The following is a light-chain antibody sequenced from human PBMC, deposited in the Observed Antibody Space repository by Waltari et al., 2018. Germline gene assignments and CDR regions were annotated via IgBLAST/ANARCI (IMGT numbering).Light chain of an antibody. V-gene: IGLV2-14*01. CDR2: EVT. J-gene: IGLJ2*01. CDR1: HSHAGRYHY. Sequence: QSALPPPASVSGSPGQSITISLSGTHSHAGRYHYVFWFQQPPGKAPKPMISEVTYRPSGVSNRFSGSKSGNPASLTISGLQAEDEADYYCSSYTSSSLVVFGGGTKLTVL. CDR3: SSYTSSSLVV.